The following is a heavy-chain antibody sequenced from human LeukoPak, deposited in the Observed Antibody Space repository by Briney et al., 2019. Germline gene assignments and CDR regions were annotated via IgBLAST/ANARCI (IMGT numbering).Heavy chain of an antibody. Sequence: SETLSLTCTVSGGSISSYYWNWMRQAPGKGLEGFGYIYYSGSTNYNPSLKSRVTISVDTSKNEFSLKLSSVTAADTAVYYCARGGYGSGSYYPTPDYWGQGTLVTVSS. CDR3: ARGGYGSGSYYPTPDY. D-gene: IGHD3-10*01. V-gene: IGHV4-59*01. J-gene: IGHJ4*02. CDR1: GGSISSYY. CDR2: IYYSGST.